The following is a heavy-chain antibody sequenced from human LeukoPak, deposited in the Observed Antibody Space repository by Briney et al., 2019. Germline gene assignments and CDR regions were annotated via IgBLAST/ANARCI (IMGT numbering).Heavy chain of an antibody. CDR3: AKGQHYYDSCGYFDY. CDR2: ISGSGGNT. D-gene: IGHD3-22*01. CDR1: GFTFSSYA. J-gene: IGHJ4*02. Sequence: GGSLRLSCAASGFTFSSYAMTWVRQAPGKGLEWVSAISGSGGNTIYANSMKGRFTISRDNSKNTLFLQVDSLRAEDTAVYYCAKGQHYYDSCGYFDYWGQGTLVTVSS. V-gene: IGHV3-23*01.